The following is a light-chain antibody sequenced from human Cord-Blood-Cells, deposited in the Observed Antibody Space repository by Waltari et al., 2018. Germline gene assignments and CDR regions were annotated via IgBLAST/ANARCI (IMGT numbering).Light chain of an antibody. Sequence: QSALTQPASVSGSPGQSITISCTGTSSDVGGYNSVSWYQQHPGKAPKLMIYDVSNRPSGVSNRFSGSKSGNTASLTISGLQTEDEADYYCSSYTSSSTLVFGRGTKLTVL. CDR3: SSYTSSSTLV. V-gene: IGLV2-14*01. CDR1: SSDVGGYNS. J-gene: IGLJ2*01. CDR2: DVS.